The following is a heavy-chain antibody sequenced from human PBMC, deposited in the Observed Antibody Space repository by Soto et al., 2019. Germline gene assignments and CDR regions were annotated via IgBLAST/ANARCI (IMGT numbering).Heavy chain of an antibody. J-gene: IGHJ4*02. CDR2: IYHSGTT. CDR3: ARGMNPQDY. V-gene: IGHV4-38-2*02. D-gene: IGHD6-13*01. CDR1: GFSISGGFY. Sequence: SDTLSLTCNFSGFSISGGFYLGWVRQPPGKGLEWIGAIYHSGTTYFNPSLKSRVTMTIDTSKNQFSLSLASVAAADTAMYYCARGMNPQDYWGQGTLVNVSS.